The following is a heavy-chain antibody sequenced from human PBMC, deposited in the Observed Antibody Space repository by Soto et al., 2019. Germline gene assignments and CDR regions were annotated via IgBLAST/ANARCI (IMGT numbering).Heavy chain of an antibody. D-gene: IGHD3-16*02. V-gene: IGHV4-59*01. J-gene: IGHJ3*02. CDR2: IYYSGST. CDR3: ARVNYDYVWGSYRPLGAFDI. CDR1: GGSISSYY. Sequence: NPSETLSLTCTVSGGSISSYYWSWIRQPPGKGLEWIGYIYYSGSTNYNPSLKSRVTISVDTSKNQLSLKLSSVTAADTAVYYCARVNYDYVWGSYRPLGAFDIWGQGTMVTVSS.